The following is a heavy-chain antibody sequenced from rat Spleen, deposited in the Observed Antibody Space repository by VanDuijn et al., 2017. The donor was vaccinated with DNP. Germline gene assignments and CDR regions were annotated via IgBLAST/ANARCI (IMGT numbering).Heavy chain of an antibody. V-gene: IGHV5-27*01. D-gene: IGHD1-12*02. CDR3: TREQMVVTNYFDY. CDR1: GFTFSDYN. J-gene: IGHJ2*01. Sequence: EVQLVESGGGLVQPGRSLKLSCAASGFTFSDYNMAWVRQAPKKGLEWVATISTSGGSTYYRDSVKGRFTISRDNAKSTLYLQMNSLRSEDTATYYCTREQMVVTNYFDYWGQGVMVTVSS. CDR2: ISTSGGST.